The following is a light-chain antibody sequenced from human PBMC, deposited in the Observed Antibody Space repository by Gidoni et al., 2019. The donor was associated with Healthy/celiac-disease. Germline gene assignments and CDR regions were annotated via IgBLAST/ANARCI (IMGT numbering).Light chain of an antibody. V-gene: IGKV1-39*01. Sequence: IQMTQSPSSLSASVVDRVTITCRASQSISSYLNWYQQKPGKAPKLLIYAASSLQSGVPSRFSGSGSGTDFTLTISSLQPEDFATYYCQQSYSTPQTFGQRTKLEIK. CDR1: QSISSY. J-gene: IGKJ2*01. CDR3: QQSYSTPQT. CDR2: AAS.